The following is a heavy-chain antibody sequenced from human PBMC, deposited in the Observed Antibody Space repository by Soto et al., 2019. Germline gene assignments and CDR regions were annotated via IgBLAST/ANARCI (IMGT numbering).Heavy chain of an antibody. V-gene: IGHV4-39*01. J-gene: IGHJ4*02. CDR2: IYYSGSTSGST. CDR1: GGSISNNIYY. Sequence: SETLSLTCTVSGGSISNNIYYRGWIRQPPGKGLEWIGSIYYSGSTSGSTYYNPSLKSRVTISVDASKNQFSLKLSSVTAADTAVYYCARHCTDGVCYSFWGQGTPVTVSS. D-gene: IGHD2-8*01. CDR3: ARHCTDGVCYSF.